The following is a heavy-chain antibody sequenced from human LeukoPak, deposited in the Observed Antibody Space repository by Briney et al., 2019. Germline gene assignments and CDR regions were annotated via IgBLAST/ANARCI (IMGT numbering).Heavy chain of an antibody. CDR2: INPNSGGT. CDR3: ARDWNCGGDCYST. CDR1: GYTFTGNY. V-gene: IGHV1-2*02. D-gene: IGHD2-21*02. J-gene: IGHJ4*02. Sequence: ASVKVSCKASGYTFTGNYMHWVRQGPGQGLEWMGWINPNSGGTNYAQKFQGRVTMTRDTSISTAYMELSRLRSDDTAVYYCARDWNCGGDCYSTWGQGTLVTVSS.